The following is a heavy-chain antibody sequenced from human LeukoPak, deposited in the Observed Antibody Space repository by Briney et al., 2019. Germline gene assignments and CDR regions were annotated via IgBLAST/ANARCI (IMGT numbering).Heavy chain of an antibody. CDR3: ARLGIWFGELSWFDP. J-gene: IGHJ5*02. D-gene: IGHD3-10*01. CDR2: INHSGST. CDR1: GGSFSGYY. Sequence: SETLSLTCAVYGGSFSGYYWSWIRQPPGKGLEWIGEINHSGSTNYNPSLKSRVTISVDTSKNQFSLKLSSVTAADTAVYYCARLGIWFGELSWFDPWGPGTLVTVSS. V-gene: IGHV4-34*01.